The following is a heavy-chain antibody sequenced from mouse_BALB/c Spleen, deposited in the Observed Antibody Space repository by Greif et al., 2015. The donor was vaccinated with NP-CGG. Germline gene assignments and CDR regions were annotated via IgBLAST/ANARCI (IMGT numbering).Heavy chain of an antibody. Sequence: QVQLQQSGAELAKPGASVKMSCKASGYTFTSYWMHWVKQRPGQGLEWIGYINPSTGYTEYNQKFKDKATLTADKSSSTAYMQLSSLTSEDSAVYYCARGHLGRDAMDYWGQGTSVTVSS. J-gene: IGHJ4*01. V-gene: IGHV1-7*01. CDR2: INPSTGYT. CDR3: ARGHLGRDAMDY. D-gene: IGHD4-1*01. CDR1: GYTFTSYW.